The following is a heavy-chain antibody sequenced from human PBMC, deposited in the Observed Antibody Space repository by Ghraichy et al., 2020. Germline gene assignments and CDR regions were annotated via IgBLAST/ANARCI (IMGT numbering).Heavy chain of an antibody. D-gene: IGHD2-2*03. Sequence: GESLRLSCAASGFTFSDYSVHWVRQAPGRGLEWVSSISSRSTYIYYADSVKGRFTISRDNAKNSLNLQMSSLRAEDTGVYYCARDRMDIIVVPADYYYYAMDVWGHGTTVTDSS. J-gene: IGHJ6*02. CDR2: ISSRSTYI. CDR1: GFTFSDYS. CDR3: ARDRMDIIVVPADYYYYAMDV. V-gene: IGHV3-21*06.